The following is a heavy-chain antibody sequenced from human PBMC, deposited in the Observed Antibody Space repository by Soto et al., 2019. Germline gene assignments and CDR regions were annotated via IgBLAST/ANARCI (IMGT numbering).Heavy chain of an antibody. D-gene: IGHD3-10*01. Sequence: QVQLVQSGAEVKKPGASVKVSCKASGYTFTSYYMHWVRQAPGQGLEWMGIINPSGGSTSYAQKFQGRATMPRDTSTSTVYRELGSLRSEDTAVYYGARGAGGDYWGQGTLVTVSS. CDR3: ARGAGGDY. CDR1: GYTFTSYY. CDR2: INPSGGST. J-gene: IGHJ4*02. V-gene: IGHV1-46*03.